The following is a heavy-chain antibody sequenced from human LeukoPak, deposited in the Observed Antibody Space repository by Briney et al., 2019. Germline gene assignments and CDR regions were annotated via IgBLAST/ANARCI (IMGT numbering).Heavy chain of an antibody. CDR1: GYTFTGYY. J-gene: IGHJ3*02. CDR3: ARGNEVILWFGGYRQDDAFDI. Sequence: ASVKVSCKASGYTFTGYYMHWVRQAPGQGLEWMGWINPNSGGTNYAQKFQGRVTMTRGTSISTAYMELSRLRSDDTAVYYCARGNEVILWFGGYRQDDAFDIWGRGTMVTVSS. D-gene: IGHD3-10*01. V-gene: IGHV1-2*02. CDR2: INPNSGGT.